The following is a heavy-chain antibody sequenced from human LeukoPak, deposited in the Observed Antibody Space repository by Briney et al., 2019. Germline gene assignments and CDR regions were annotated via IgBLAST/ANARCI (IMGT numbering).Heavy chain of an antibody. CDR3: AREEMGGTTRSGALT. CDR1: GFSLFSYS. V-gene: IGHV3-21*01. CDR2: ISGNTSYI. J-gene: IGHJ5*02. D-gene: IGHD1-14*01. Sequence: GGSLRLSCVGSGFSLFSYSINWVRQAPGKGLEWVSSISGNTSYIYYADSVKGRFTISRDNAENSLYLQMNSLRAEDTAVYYCAREEMGGTTRSGALTWGQETLVTVPS.